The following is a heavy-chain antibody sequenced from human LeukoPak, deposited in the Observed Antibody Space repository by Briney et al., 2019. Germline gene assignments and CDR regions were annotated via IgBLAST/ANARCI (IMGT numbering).Heavy chain of an antibody. CDR3: ARGGYGHNMDV. J-gene: IGHJ6*03. CDR2: IKNAGIDT. CDR1: VFMFSNYY. D-gene: IGHD3-10*01. V-gene: IGHV3-74*01. Sequence: GGSLRLSCVGSVFMFSNYYMYWVRQAPGKGLVWVSRIKNAGIDTIYADSVKGRFTVSRDNAKNTVYLQMSSLRDEDTAVYYCARGGYGHNMDVWGEGTTVTVSS.